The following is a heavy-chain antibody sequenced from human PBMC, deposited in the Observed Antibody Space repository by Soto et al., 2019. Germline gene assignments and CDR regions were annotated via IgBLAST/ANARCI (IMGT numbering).Heavy chain of an antibody. CDR2: IYPNDSDT. CDR3: ARQGHGSSSDFDY. J-gene: IGHJ4*02. Sequence: GESLKISCNGSGYSFSTSWIGWVRQMSGKGLEWMGTIYPNDSDTRYSPSFQGQVTFSADKSISTTFMHWRSLEASDTAIYFCARQGHGSSSDFDYWGLGTLVTVSS. V-gene: IGHV5-51*01. D-gene: IGHD6-6*01. CDR1: GYSFSTSW.